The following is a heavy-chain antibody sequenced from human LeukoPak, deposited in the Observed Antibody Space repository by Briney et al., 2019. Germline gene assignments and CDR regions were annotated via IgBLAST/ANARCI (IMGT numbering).Heavy chain of an antibody. CDR1: GFTFSSYA. Sequence: PGGSLRLSCAASGFTFSSYAMSWVRQAPGKGLEWVSGVSGSSGSTYYADSVKGRFTISRDNSKSTLYLQMNNLKTEDTAVYYCARGQHRVTYSDDAFDIWGQGTMVTVSS. CDR3: ARGQHRVTYSDDAFDI. CDR2: VSGSSGST. V-gene: IGHV3-23*01. J-gene: IGHJ3*02. D-gene: IGHD4-11*01.